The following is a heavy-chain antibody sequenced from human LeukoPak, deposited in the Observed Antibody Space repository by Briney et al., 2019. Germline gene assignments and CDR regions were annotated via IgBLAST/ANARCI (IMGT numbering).Heavy chain of an antibody. CDR3: AKGSTLSYSSTWCDY. D-gene: IGHD6-13*01. V-gene: IGHV3-9*01. CDR1: GFTFEDYG. J-gene: IGHJ4*02. CDR2: ISWSSGTT. Sequence: GGSLRLSSSASGFTFEDYGMHWIRQAPGKGLEWVSSISWSSGTTAYADSVKGRFTISRDNAKNSLYLQMKSPRAEDTALYYCAKGSTLSYSSTWCDYWGQGTLVTVSS.